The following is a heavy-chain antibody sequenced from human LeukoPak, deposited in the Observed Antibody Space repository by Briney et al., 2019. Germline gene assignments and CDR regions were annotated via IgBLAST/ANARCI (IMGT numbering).Heavy chain of an antibody. CDR3: ARGRGDARGTSFDP. CDR2: IYYTGTT. J-gene: IGHJ5*02. CDR1: GGSISTYY. Sequence: PSETLSLTCTVSGGSISTYYWSWIRQPPGKGLEWIGYIYYTGTTTYNPSLNSRVTISIDTSKNQFSLKLTSLTAADTAVYYCARGRGDARGTSFDPWGQGTLVTVSS. D-gene: IGHD3-10*01. V-gene: IGHV4-59*01.